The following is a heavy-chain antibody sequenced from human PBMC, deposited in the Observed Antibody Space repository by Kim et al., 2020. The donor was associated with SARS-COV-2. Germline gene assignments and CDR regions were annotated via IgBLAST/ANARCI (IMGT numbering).Heavy chain of an antibody. Sequence: GGSLRLSCAASGFTFSSYWMSWVRQAPGKGLEWVANIKQDGSEKYYVDSVKGRFTISRDNAKNSLYLQMNSLRAEDTAVYYCARDLEIVVVVAADPDANWFDPWGQGTLVTVSS. V-gene: IGHV3-7*01. D-gene: IGHD2-15*01. J-gene: IGHJ5*02. CDR3: ARDLEIVVVVAADPDANWFDP. CDR2: IKQDGSEK. CDR1: GFTFSSYW.